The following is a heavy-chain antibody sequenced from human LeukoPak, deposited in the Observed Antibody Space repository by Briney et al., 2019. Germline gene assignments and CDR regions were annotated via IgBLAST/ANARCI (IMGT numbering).Heavy chain of an antibody. CDR1: GGSISSSSYY. D-gene: IGHD6-19*01. CDR2: IYYSGST. Sequence: SETLSLTCTVSGGSISSSSYYWGWIRQPPGKGLEWIGSIYYSGSTYYNPSLKSRVTISVDTSKNQFSLKLGSVTAADTAVYYCARSVDAVAGPQGGYFDYWGQGTLVTVSS. CDR3: ARSVDAVAGPQGGYFDY. J-gene: IGHJ4*02. V-gene: IGHV4-39*07.